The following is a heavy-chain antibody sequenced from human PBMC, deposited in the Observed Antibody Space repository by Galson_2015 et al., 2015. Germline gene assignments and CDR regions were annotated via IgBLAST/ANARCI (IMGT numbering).Heavy chain of an antibody. V-gene: IGHV3-7*01. CDR3: AGGLGWSSDY. Sequence: LRLSCAASGFTFSDYFMTWVRQAPGKGLEWVANIDQDGSEKNYVDSVKARFTISRDNAKNSLYLQMDNLRAEDTAVYYCAGGLGWSSDYWGPGTLVTVSS. D-gene: IGHD6-19*01. CDR1: GFTFSDYF. CDR2: IDQDGSEK. J-gene: IGHJ4*02.